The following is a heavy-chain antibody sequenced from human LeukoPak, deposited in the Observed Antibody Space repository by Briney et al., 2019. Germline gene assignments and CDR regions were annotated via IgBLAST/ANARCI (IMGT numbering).Heavy chain of an antibody. V-gene: IGHV3-74*01. J-gene: IGHJ1*01. Sequence: QSGGSLRLSCTASEFTVSRNYMLWVRHAPGKGLVWVSRIKSDGSTNYADSVKGRFTISRDNAKNTLSLQMNSLRAEDTGVYYCARAPSEIGGYYPEYFRHWGQGTLVTVSS. CDR2: IKSDGST. CDR1: EFTVSRNY. CDR3: ARAPSEIGGYYPEYFRH. D-gene: IGHD3-22*01.